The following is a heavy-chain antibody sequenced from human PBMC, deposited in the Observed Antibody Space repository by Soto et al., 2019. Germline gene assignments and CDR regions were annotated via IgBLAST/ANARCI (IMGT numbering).Heavy chain of an antibody. J-gene: IGHJ3*02. CDR2: IYYSGST. CDR3: ARSGPNYYYDSSGYAFDI. D-gene: IGHD3-22*01. CDR1: GGSISSYY. Sequence: SETLSLTCTVSGGSISSYYWSWIRQPPGKGLEWIGYIYYSGSTNYNPSLKSRVTISVDTSKNQFSLKLSSVPAADTAVYYCARSGPNYYYDSSGYAFDIWGQGTMVTVSS. V-gene: IGHV4-59*01.